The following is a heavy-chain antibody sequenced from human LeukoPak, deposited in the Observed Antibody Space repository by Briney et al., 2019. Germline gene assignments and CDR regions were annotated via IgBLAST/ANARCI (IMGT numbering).Heavy chain of an antibody. CDR2: MNPNSGNT. V-gene: IGHV1-8*01. J-gene: IGHJ5*02. CDR1: GYTFTSYD. D-gene: IGHD4-23*01. Sequence: ASVKVSCKASGYTFTSYDINWVRQATGQGLEWMGWMNPNSGNTGYAQKFQGRVTMTRNTSISTAYMELSSLRSEDTAVYYCARVGTVVTPVDWFDPWGQGTLVTVSS. CDR3: ARVGTVVTPVDWFDP.